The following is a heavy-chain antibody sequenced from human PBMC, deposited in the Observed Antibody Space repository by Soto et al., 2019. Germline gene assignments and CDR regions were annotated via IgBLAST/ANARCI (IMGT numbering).Heavy chain of an antibody. J-gene: IGHJ4*02. CDR2: IYYSGST. CDR1: GGSISSYY. D-gene: IGHD5-18*01. V-gene: IGHV4-59*01. Sequence: SETLSLTCTVSGGSISSYYWSWIRQPPGKGLEWIGYIYYSGSTYYNPSLKSRVTISVDTSKNQFSLKLSSVTAADTAVYYCERAYSYGRVDFLYWGQGTLVTVSS. CDR3: ERAYSYGRVDFLY.